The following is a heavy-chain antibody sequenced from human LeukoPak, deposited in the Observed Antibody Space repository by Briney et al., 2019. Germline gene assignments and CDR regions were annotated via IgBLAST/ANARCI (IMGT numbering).Heavy chain of an antibody. Sequence: ASVKVSCKASGYTFTGYYMHWVRQAPGQGLEWMGWINPNSGGTNYAQKFQGRVTMTRDTSISTAYMELSRLRSDDTAVYYCARDLGRITMVRGVIGYFDYWGQGTLVTVSS. CDR3: ARDLGRITMVRGVIGYFDY. V-gene: IGHV1-2*02. D-gene: IGHD3-10*01. CDR2: INPNSGGT. CDR1: GYTFTGYY. J-gene: IGHJ4*02.